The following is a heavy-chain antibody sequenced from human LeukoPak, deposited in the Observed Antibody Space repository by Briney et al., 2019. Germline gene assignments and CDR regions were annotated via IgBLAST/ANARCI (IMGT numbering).Heavy chain of an antibody. Sequence: GGSLRLSCAASGFTFSSYSMNWVRQAPGKGLEWVSSISSSSSYIYYADSVKGRFTISRDNAKNSLYLQMNSLRAEDTAVYYCARDPGYCSGGSCYVHYYGMDVWGRGTTVTVSS. V-gene: IGHV3-21*01. J-gene: IGHJ6*02. D-gene: IGHD2-15*01. CDR1: GFTFSSYS. CDR3: ARDPGYCSGGSCYVHYYGMDV. CDR2: ISSSSSYI.